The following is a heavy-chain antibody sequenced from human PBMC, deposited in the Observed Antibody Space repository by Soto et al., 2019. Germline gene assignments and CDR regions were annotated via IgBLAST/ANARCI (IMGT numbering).Heavy chain of an antibody. CDR1: GYSISSGYY. V-gene: IGHV4-38-2*02. D-gene: IGHD3-9*01. Sequence: SETLSLTCAVSGYSISSGYYWGRIRQPPGKGLEWIGSIYHSGSTYYNPSLKSRVTISVDTSKNQFSLKLSSVTAADTAVYYCAREGGLRYFDWSSNYFDYWAPGPLVTVSS. CDR3: AREGGLRYFDWSSNYFDY. J-gene: IGHJ4*02. CDR2: IYHSGST.